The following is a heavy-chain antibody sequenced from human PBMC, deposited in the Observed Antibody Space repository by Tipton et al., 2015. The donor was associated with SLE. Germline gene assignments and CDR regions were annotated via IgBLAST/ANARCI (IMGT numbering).Heavy chain of an antibody. Sequence: TLSLTCTVSGGSISGDSYYWGWIRQPPGKGLEWIGSMYYSGSTHYNPSLKSRVTISVDTSKNQFSLKLTSVTAADTAVYYCARAGPAGDWFDPWGPGTLVSVSS. CDR1: GGSISGDSYY. CDR3: ARAGPAGDWFDP. CDR2: MYYSGST. J-gene: IGHJ5*02. V-gene: IGHV4-39*07. D-gene: IGHD3-10*01.